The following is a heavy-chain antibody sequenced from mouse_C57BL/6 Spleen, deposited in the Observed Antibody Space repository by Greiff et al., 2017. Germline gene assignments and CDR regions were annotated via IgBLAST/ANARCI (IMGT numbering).Heavy chain of an antibody. V-gene: IGHV1-9*01. J-gene: IGHJ2*01. CDR1: GYTFTGYW. Sequence: VQLQQSGAELMKPGASVKLSCKATGYTFTGYWIEWVKQRPGHGLEWIGDILPGSGSTNYNEKFKGNATFTADTSSNTAYMQLSCLTTEDSAIYYCARRRGYWGQGTTLTVSS. CDR3: ARRRGY. CDR2: ILPGSGST.